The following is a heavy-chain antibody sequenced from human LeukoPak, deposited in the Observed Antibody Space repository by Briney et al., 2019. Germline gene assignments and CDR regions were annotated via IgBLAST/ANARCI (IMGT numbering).Heavy chain of an antibody. V-gene: IGHV3-74*03. CDR1: GFTLSSTW. Sequence: GVALRLSCAACGFTLSSTWMHWVRQPPGKGLVWVARITSDGRSTTYAESLKGRFTISRNNAKNTLYLQMNSLRAEATAVYYCARDWYPAIDYWGQGTLVTVYS. J-gene: IGHJ4*02. CDR3: ARDWYPAIDY. CDR2: ITSDGRST. D-gene: IGHD6-13*01.